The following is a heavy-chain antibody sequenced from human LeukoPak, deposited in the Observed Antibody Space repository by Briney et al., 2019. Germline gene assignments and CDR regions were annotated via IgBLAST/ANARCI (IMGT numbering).Heavy chain of an antibody. V-gene: IGHV3-7*03. D-gene: IGHD6-6*01. CDR1: GFTFSSYW. CDR3: ARDHSSSWDY. CDR2: IKEDGSEK. Sequence: GGSLRLSCAASGFTFSSYWMSWVRQAPGKGLEWVANIKEDGSEKYYVDSVRGRFTISRDNAKNSLNLQMNSLRAEDTAVYYCARDHSSSWDYWGQGTLVTVSS. J-gene: IGHJ4*02.